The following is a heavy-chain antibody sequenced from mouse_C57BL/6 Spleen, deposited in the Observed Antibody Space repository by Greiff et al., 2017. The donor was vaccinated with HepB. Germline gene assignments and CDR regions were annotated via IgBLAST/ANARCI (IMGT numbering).Heavy chain of an antibody. Sequence: QVQLQQSGPELVKPGASVKLSCKASGYTFTSYDINWVKQRPGQGLEWIGWIYPRDGSTKYNEKFKGKATLTVDTSSSTAYMELHSLTSEDSAVYFCARGGDYDYDGDAMDYWGQGTSVTVSS. CDR2: IYPRDGST. J-gene: IGHJ4*01. CDR1: GYTFTSYD. D-gene: IGHD2-4*01. CDR3: ARGGDYDYDGDAMDY. V-gene: IGHV1-85*01.